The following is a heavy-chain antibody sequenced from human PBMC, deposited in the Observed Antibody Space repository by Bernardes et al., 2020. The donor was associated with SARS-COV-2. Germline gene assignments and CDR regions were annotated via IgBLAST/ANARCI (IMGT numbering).Heavy chain of an antibody. Sequence: ASVKVSCKASGYTFTSYAIRWVRQAPGQGLEGMGWISAYNGNTHYAQKLQGRVTMTTDTSTSTAYMELRSLRSDDTAVYYCARDRRDYYDSSGFYSGPTHDDYDIWGQVTIVTVSA. CDR3: ARDRRDYYDSSGFYSGPTHDDYDI. CDR1: GYTFTSYA. D-gene: IGHD3-22*01. V-gene: IGHV1-18*01. CDR2: ISAYNGNT. J-gene: IGHJ3*02.